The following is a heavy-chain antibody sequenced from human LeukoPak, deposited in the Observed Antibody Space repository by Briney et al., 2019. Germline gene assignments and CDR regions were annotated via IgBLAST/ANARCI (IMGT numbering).Heavy chain of an antibody. J-gene: IGHJ4*02. CDR3: AKASNLILTGYPDY. Sequence: GRSLRLSCAASGFTFDGYAMHWVRQAPGKGLEWVSGISWNSGSIGYADSVKGRFTISRDNAKNSLYLQMNSLRAEDTALYYCAKASNLILTGYPDYWGQGTLVTVSS. CDR1: GFTFDGYA. V-gene: IGHV3-9*01. CDR2: ISWNSGSI. D-gene: IGHD3-9*01.